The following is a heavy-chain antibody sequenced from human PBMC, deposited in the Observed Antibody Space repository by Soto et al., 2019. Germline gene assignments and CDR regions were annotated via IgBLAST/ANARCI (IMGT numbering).Heavy chain of an antibody. CDR2: INAGNGNT. CDR1: GYPFTSYC. D-gene: IGHD6-19*01. V-gene: IGHV1-3*01. CDR3: ARDGAVTGNINFDY. Sequence: KVSGKASGYPFTSYCGHLVRQAPGQRLGGIGWINAGNGNTRYSQKCQGRVTINRGTCASTAYLEMSRLRSKDTAVYYCARDGAVTGNINFDYCGRGSMVIVSS. J-gene: IGHJ4*02.